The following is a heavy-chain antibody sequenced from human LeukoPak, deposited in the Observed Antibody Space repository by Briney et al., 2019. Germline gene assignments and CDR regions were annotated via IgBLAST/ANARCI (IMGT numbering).Heavy chain of an antibody. CDR1: GGTFSSYA. Sequence: SVKVSCKASGGTFSSYAISWVRQAPGQGLEWMGGIIPIFGTANYAQKFQGRVTITADESTSTAYMELSSLRSEDTAVYYCARTMVRGVMSPYYYYGMDVWGQGTTVTVSS. V-gene: IGHV1-69*13. CDR2: IIPIFGTA. CDR3: ARTMVRGVMSPYYYYGMDV. D-gene: IGHD3-10*01. J-gene: IGHJ6*02.